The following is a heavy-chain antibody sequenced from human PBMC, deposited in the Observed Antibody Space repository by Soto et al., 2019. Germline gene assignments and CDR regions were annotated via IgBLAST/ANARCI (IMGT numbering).Heavy chain of an antibody. J-gene: IGHJ4*02. V-gene: IGHV1-18*01. CDR3: ARESSSSGHDY. Sequence: QVQLVQSGAEVKKPGASVKVSCKASGYTFTSYGISWVRQAPGQGLEWMGWISAYNGKTNYAQKLKGRVTMTTDTSTSTADMELRSLRSDDTAVYYCARESSSSGHDYWGQGTLVTVSS. CDR1: GYTFTSYG. CDR2: ISAYNGKT. D-gene: IGHD6-13*01.